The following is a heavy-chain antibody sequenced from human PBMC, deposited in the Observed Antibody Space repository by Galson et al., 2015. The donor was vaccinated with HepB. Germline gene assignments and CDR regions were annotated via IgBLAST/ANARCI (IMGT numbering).Heavy chain of an antibody. CDR1: TYISTDYG. J-gene: IGHJ3*02. Sequence: CKASTYISTDYGISWVRQAPGQGLEWMGWVHASNGHTNYAKRLQGRVTMTIDTSTSTAYMELRSLTFDDTAVYFCARGDVVVVTGDIHAFDIWGQGTMVTVSS. CDR3: ARGDVVVVTGDIHAFDI. CDR2: VHASNGHT. D-gene: IGHD2-2*01. V-gene: IGHV1-18*04.